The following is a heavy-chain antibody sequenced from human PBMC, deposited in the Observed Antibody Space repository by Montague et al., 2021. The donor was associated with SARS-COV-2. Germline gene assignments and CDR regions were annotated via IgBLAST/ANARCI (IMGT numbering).Heavy chain of an antibody. D-gene: IGHD3-10*01. CDR2: IKPDGTST. J-gene: IGHJ4*02. V-gene: IGHV3-74*01. CDR1: GFTFRSYW. Sequence: SLRLSCAASGFTFRSYWMHWVRQVPGRGPVWVSRIKPDGTSTNYAASVKGRFTISRDNAKNTLSLQMNNLRAEDTAVYYCVRPLWFGDSDYFLESWGQGTLVTVSS. CDR3: VRPLWFGDSDYFLES.